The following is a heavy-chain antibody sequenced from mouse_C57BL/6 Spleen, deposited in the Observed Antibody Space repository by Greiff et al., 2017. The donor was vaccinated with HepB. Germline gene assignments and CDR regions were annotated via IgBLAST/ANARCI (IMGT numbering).Heavy chain of an antibody. J-gene: IGHJ2*01. CDR2: IDPETGGT. CDR1: GYTFTDYE. Sequence: VQLQQSGAELVRPGASVTLSCKASGYTFTDYEMHWVKQTPVHGLEWIGAIDPETGGTAYNQKFKGKAILTADKSSSTAYMELRSLTSEDSAVYYCTRRMGPVYYLDYWGQGTTLTVSS. V-gene: IGHV1-15*01. D-gene: IGHD2-3*01. CDR3: TRRMGPVYYLDY.